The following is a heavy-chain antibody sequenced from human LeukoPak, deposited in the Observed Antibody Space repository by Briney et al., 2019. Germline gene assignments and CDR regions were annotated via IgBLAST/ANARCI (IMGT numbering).Heavy chain of an antibody. CDR3: ARGADQEGPGLGAPFPPFFDY. CDR2: IYPGDSDT. V-gene: IGHV5-51*01. CDR1: GYSFTSYW. D-gene: IGHD1-26*01. J-gene: IGHJ4*02. Sequence: GESLKISCKGSGYSFTSYWIGWVRQMPGKGLEWMGIIYPGDSDTRYSPSFQGQVTISADKSISTAYLQWSSLKASDTAMYYCARGADQEGPGLGAPFPPFFDYWGQGTLVTVSS.